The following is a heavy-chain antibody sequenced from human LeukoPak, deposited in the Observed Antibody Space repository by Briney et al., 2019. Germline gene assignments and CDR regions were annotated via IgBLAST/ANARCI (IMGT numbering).Heavy chain of an antibody. CDR3: AGTDYGDYSTGYYGMDV. D-gene: IGHD4-17*01. CDR2: IYSGDST. CDR1: GFTVSSNY. V-gene: IGHV3-66*01. J-gene: IGHJ6*02. Sequence: GGSLRLSCAASGFTVSSNYMSWVRQAPGKGLEWVSVIYSGDSTYYADSVKGRFTISRDNSKNTLYLQMNSLRAEDTAVYYCAGTDYGDYSTGYYGMDVWGQGTTVTVSS.